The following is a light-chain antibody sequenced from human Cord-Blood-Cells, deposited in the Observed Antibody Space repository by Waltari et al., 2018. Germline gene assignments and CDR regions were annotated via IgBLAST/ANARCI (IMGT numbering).Light chain of an antibody. CDR1: SSDVGGYNY. V-gene: IGLV2-14*01. CDR2: DVS. J-gene: IGLJ2*01. Sequence: QSALTQPASVSGSPGQSITISCTGNSSDVGGYNYVSWYQQHPGKAPKLILYDVSKRPSGVSTRFSGSQSGNTASLTISGLQAEDEADYYCSSYTSSSTVVFGGGTKLTVL. CDR3: SSYTSSSTVV.